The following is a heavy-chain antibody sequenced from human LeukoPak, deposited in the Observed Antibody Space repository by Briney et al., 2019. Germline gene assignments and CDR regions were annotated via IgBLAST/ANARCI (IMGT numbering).Heavy chain of an antibody. D-gene: IGHD3-3*01. J-gene: IGHJ5*02. V-gene: IGHV1-8*01. Sequence: ASVKVSCKASGYTFTSYDINWVRQATGQGLERMGWMNPNSGNTGYAQKFQGRVTMTRNTSISTAYMELSSLRSEDTAVYYCAGSYDFWSGYYRGFDPWGQGTLVTVSS. CDR1: GYTFTSYD. CDR2: MNPNSGNT. CDR3: AGSYDFWSGYYRGFDP.